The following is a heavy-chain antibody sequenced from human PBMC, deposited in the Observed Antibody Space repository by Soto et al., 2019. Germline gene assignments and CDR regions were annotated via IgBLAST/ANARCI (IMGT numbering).Heavy chain of an antibody. D-gene: IGHD5-18*01. Sequence: ASVKVSCKVSGYTLTELSMHWVRQAPGKGLEWMGGFDPEDGETIYAQKFQGRVTTTEDTSTDTAYMELSSLRSEDTAVYYCATLPRTARQPYYYYGMDVWGQGTTVTVSS. V-gene: IGHV1-24*01. CDR2: FDPEDGET. J-gene: IGHJ6*02. CDR1: GYTLTELS. CDR3: ATLPRTARQPYYYYGMDV.